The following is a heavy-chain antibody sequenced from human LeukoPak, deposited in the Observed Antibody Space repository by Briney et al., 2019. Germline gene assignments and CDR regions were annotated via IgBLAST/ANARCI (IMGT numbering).Heavy chain of an antibody. J-gene: IGHJ5*02. CDR2: IYYSGST. CDR1: GGSISSYY. D-gene: IGHD3-3*02. CDR3: ARLSIRPYWFDP. V-gene: IGHV4-59*01. Sequence: SETLSLTCTVSGGSISSYYWSWIRQPPGKGLEWIGNIYYSGSTNYNPSLKSRVTISVDTSKNQFSLKLSSVTAADTAVYYCARLSIRPYWFDPWGQGTLVTVSS.